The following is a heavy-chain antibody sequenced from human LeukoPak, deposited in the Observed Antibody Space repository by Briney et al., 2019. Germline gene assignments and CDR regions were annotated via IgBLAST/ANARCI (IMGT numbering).Heavy chain of an antibody. D-gene: IGHD6-13*01. CDR1: GFTFSSYS. CDR2: ISSSSSYI. V-gene: IGHV3-21*01. J-gene: IGHJ4*02. Sequence: GGSLRLSCAASGFTFSSYSMNWVRQAPGKGLEWVSSISSSSSYIYYADSVKGRFTISRDNSKNTLYLQMNSLRAEDTAVYYCARERQGSSWYSHYFDYWGQGTLVTVSS. CDR3: ARERQGSSWYSHYFDY.